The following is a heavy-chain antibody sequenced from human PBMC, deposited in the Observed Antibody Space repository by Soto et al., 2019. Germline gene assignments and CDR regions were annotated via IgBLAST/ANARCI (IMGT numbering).Heavy chain of an antibody. D-gene: IGHD2-21*01. CDR2: INTAGDT. Sequence: GGSLRLSCAASGFTFGIYDMHWVRQATGKGLEWVSTINTAGDTYSPGSVRGRFTISRENAKNSLYLQMNSLRVDDTAVYFCVRGRDSGLYYFDSWGQGTLVTVSS. V-gene: IGHV3-13*01. CDR3: VRGRDSGLYYFDS. J-gene: IGHJ4*02. CDR1: GFTFGIYD.